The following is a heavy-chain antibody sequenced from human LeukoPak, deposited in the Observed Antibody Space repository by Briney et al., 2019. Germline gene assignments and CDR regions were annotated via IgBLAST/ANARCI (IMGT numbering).Heavy chain of an antibody. V-gene: IGHV1-2*02. Sequence: ASVKVSCKASGYTFTGYYMHWVRQAPGQGLEWMGWINPNSGGTNYAQKFQGRVTMTRDTSISTAYMELSRLRSDDTAVYYCARNKYYYGSRSYGVPNWFDPWGQGTLVTVSS. J-gene: IGHJ5*02. CDR1: GYTFTGYY. CDR2: INPNSGGT. CDR3: ARNKYYYGSRSYGVPNWFDP. D-gene: IGHD3-10*01.